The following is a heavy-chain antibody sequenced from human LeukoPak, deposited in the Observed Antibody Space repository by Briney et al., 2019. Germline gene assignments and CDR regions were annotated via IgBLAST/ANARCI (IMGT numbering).Heavy chain of an antibody. V-gene: IGHV4-34*01. J-gene: IGHJ5*02. CDR1: GGSFSGYY. CDR3: ARESIAADWFDP. D-gene: IGHD6-13*01. Sequence: ETLSLTCAVYGGSFSGYYWSWIRQPPGKGLEWIGEINHSGSTNYNPSLKSRVTISVDTSKNQFSLKLSSVTAADTAVYYCARESIAADWFDPWGQGTLVTVSS. CDR2: INHSGST.